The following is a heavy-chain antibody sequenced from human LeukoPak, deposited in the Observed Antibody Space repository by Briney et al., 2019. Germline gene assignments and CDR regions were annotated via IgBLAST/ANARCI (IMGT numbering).Heavy chain of an antibody. V-gene: IGHV3-30*03. CDR1: GFTFTSYV. D-gene: IGHD6-13*01. Sequence: GGSLRLSCAASGFTFTSYVMHWVRQAPGKGLQWVALISYDGSNKYYADSVKGRFTISRDNSKNTLYLQMNSLRAEDTGVYYCARPRGAAAGTFGFDPWGQGTLVSVSS. CDR2: ISYDGSNK. J-gene: IGHJ5*02. CDR3: ARPRGAAAGTFGFDP.